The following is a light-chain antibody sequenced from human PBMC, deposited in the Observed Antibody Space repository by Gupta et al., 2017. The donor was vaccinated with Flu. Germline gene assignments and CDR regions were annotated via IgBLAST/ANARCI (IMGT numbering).Light chain of an antibody. Sequence: EIVLTQSPGTLSLSPGERATLSCRASQTVSSSYLAWYQQIPGQAPRLLIYAASSRATGIPDRFSGSGSGTDFTLTISRREPEDFAVYYCQQYGNSLLNTFGQGTKLEIK. CDR3: QQYGNSLLNT. CDR1: QTVSSSY. J-gene: IGKJ2*01. V-gene: IGKV3-20*01. CDR2: AAS.